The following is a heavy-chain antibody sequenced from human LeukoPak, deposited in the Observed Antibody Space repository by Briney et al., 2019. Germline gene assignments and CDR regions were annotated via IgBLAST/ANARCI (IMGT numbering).Heavy chain of an antibody. J-gene: IGHJ5*02. CDR1: GFTFSSYS. D-gene: IGHD1-7*01. Sequence: GGSLRLSCAAPGFTFSSYSMNWVRQAPGKGLEWVSSISSSSSYIYYADSVKGRFTISRDNAKNSLYLQMNSLRAEDTAVYYCARDVHYSRYNWNSRGRAQNWFDPWGQGTLVTVSS. CDR3: ARDVHYSRYNWNSRGRAQNWFDP. V-gene: IGHV3-21*01. CDR2: ISSSSSYI.